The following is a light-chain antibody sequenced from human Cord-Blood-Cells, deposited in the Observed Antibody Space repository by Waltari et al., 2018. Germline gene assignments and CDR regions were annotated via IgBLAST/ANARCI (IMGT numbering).Light chain of an antibody. Sequence: QSALTQPASVSGSPGQPITISCTGTRSNVGGYNLVSWYQQHPGKAPKLMIYEGSKRPSGVSNRFSGSKSGNTPSLTISGLQAEDEADYYCCSYAGRVFGGGTKLTVL. CDR3: CSYAGRV. J-gene: IGLJ3*02. CDR2: EGS. CDR1: RSNVGGYNL. V-gene: IGLV2-23*01.